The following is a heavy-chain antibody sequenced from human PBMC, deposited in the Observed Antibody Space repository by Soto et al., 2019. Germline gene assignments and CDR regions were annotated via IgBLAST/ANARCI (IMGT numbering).Heavy chain of an antibody. J-gene: IGHJ5*02. Sequence: SVKFSCKASGYTFTSYYMHWVRQAPGQVLECMVIINPSGGITSDXXKFQGRVXXTRAPSTSTAXMELRSLRSDDTAVYYRARGRAGRSGWFDPXX. D-gene: IGHD1-26*01. CDR3: ARGRAGRSGWFDP. V-gene: IGHV1-46*01. CDR2: INPSGGIT. CDR1: GYTFTSYY.